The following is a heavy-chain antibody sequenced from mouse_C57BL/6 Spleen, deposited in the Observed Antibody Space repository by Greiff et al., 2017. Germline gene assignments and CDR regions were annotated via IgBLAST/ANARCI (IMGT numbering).Heavy chain of an antibody. CDR2: ISDGGSYT. J-gene: IGHJ3*01. V-gene: IGHV5-4*01. CDR1: GFTFSSYA. D-gene: IGHD1-1*01. CDR3: ARDEGYYGSSPGFAY. Sequence: EVQLVESGGGLVKPGGSLKLSCAASGFTFSSYAMSWVRQTPEKRLEWVATISDGGSYTYYPDNVKGRFTISRDNAKNNLYLQMSHLKSEDTAMYYCARDEGYYGSSPGFAYWGQGTLVTVSA.